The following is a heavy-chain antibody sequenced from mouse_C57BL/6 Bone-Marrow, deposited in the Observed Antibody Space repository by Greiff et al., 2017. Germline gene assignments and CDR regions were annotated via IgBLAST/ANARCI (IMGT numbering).Heavy chain of an antibody. Sequence: QVQLQQPGAELVKPGASVTMSCKASGYTFTSYWITWVKQRPGQGLEWFGDIYPGSGSNNYNEKFKSKATLTVDTSSSPAFLQLSRLTSEDSAFYDCAEDYGNPWYAMDYWGQGTSVTVSA. V-gene: IGHV1-55*01. CDR2: IYPGSGSN. CDR1: GYTFTSYW. D-gene: IGHD2-1*01. J-gene: IGHJ4*01. CDR3: AEDYGNPWYAMDY.